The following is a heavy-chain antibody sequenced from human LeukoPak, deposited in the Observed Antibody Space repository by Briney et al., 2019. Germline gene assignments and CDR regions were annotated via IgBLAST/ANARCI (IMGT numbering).Heavy chain of an antibody. CDR2: ISSSGSTI. CDR1: GFTFSSYE. D-gene: IGHD5-24*01. CDR3: ASPRYSYGVPTDY. Sequence: GGSLRLSCAASGFTFSSYEMNWVRQAPGKGLEWVSYISSSGSTIYYADSVKGRFTISRDNAKNSLYLQMNSLRAEDTAVYYCASPRYSYGVPTDYWGQGTLVTVSS. J-gene: IGHJ4*02. V-gene: IGHV3-48*03.